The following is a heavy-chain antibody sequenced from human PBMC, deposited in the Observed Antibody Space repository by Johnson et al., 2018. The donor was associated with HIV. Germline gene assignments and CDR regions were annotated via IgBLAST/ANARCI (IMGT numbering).Heavy chain of an antibody. J-gene: IGHJ3*02. D-gene: IGHD3-3*01. V-gene: IGHV3-NL1*01. CDR2: ITWNGGST. Sequence: QVQLVESGGGVVQPGKSLRLSCAASGFTFSSYGMHWVRQAPGKGLEWVSGITWNGGSTGYADSVKGRFTISSDNSKNTLYLQLNSLRVEDTAVYYWARDALLRFLEWFIWGQGTMVTVSS. CDR3: ARDALLRFLEWFI. CDR1: GFTFSSYG.